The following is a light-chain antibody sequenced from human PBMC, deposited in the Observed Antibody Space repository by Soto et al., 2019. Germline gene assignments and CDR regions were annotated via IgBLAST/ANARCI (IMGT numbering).Light chain of an antibody. J-gene: IGKJ1*01. Sequence: EIVMTQSPATLSVSPGERATLSCRASQSVSSNLAWYQQKPGQAPRLLMYDASTRATGIPARFSGSGSGTDFTLTISSLQSEDFAVYYCQQYNNWPRTFGQGTKVEIK. V-gene: IGKV3-15*01. CDR2: DAS. CDR1: QSVSSN. CDR3: QQYNNWPRT.